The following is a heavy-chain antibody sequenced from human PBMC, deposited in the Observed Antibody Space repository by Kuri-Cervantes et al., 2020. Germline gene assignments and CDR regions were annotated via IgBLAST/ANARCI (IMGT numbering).Heavy chain of an antibody. Sequence: GGSLRLSCKASGYTFTSYGISWVRQAPGKGLEWMGGFDPEDGETIYAQKFQGRVTMTEDTSTDTAYMELSSLRSEDTAVYYCATLRRSPSWGGMLAFDIWGQGTMVTVSS. CDR3: ATLRRSPSWGGMLAFDI. V-gene: IGHV1-24*01. D-gene: IGHD3-16*01. J-gene: IGHJ3*02. CDR2: FDPEDGET. CDR1: GYTFTSYG.